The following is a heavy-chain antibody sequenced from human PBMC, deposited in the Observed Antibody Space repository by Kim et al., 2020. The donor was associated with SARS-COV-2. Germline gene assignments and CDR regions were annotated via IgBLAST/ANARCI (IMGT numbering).Heavy chain of an antibody. V-gene: IGHV3-33*03. CDR1: GFSFSTYA. Sequence: GGSLRLSCAASGFSFSTYAMHWVRQAPGKALEWVSVIWYDGKKTYYPASVKGRFSISRDNVNNTLYLQMDGLTADDTAVYYCAKDGTGGYYGSGAYYEDWGQGTQVIVSS. CDR3: AKDGTGGYYGSGAYYED. J-gene: IGHJ4*02. D-gene: IGHD3-10*01. CDR2: IWYDGKKT.